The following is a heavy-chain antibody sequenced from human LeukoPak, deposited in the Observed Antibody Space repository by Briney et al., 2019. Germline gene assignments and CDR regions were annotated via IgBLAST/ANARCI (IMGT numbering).Heavy chain of an antibody. CDR3: AILGQRGYSYGFHY. CDR1: GGTFSSYA. CDR2: IIPIFGTA. Sequence: SVKVSCKASGGTFSSYAISWVRQAPGQGLEWMGGIIPIFGTANYAQKFQGRVTITTDESTSTAYMELSSLRSEDTAVYYCAILGQRGYSYGFHYWGQGTLVTVSS. V-gene: IGHV1-69*05. J-gene: IGHJ4*02. D-gene: IGHD5-18*01.